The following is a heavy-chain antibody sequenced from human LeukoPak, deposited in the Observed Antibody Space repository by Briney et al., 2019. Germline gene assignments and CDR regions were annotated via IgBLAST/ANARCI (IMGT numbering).Heavy chain of an antibody. J-gene: IGHJ5*02. CDR3: AKVRAISSSGSGFDP. D-gene: IGHD6-13*01. CDR1: GFTVSNAW. V-gene: IGHV3-15*05. CDR2: IKSKTDGGTT. Sequence: GGSLRLSCAASGFTVSNAWMSWVRQAPGKGLEWVGRIKSKTDGGTTDYAAPVKGRFTISRDDSKNTLYLQMNSLRTEDTALYYCAKVRAISSSGSGFDPWGQGTLVTVSS.